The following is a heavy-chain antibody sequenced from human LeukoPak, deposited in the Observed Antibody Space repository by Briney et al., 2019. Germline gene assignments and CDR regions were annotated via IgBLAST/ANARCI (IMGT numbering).Heavy chain of an antibody. CDR3: ARVGPLTTEMGDYYTLDV. Sequence: ASVKVSCKASGYTFKDYYMNWVRQAPGQGLEWMGWINPNSGATKFAQKFQGRITLTRDTSINIASMELTRLRSDDTAIYYCARVGPLTTEMGDYYTLDVWGQGTTVIVSS. D-gene: IGHD4-11*01. J-gene: IGHJ6*02. CDR1: GYTFKDYY. V-gene: IGHV1-2*02. CDR2: INPNSGAT.